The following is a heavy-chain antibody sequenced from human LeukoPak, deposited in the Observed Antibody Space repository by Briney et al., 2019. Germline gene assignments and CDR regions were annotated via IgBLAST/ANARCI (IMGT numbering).Heavy chain of an antibody. CDR3: ARDFAITATTIYYYVFDI. V-gene: IGHV3-30*04. Sequence: PGRSLRLSCAASGLIFSRYTMHWVRQAPDKGLEWVAVISHDGSTEYYADSVKGRLTISRDNSINTLYLQIYSLRPEDTAIYYCARDFAITATTIYYYVFDIWGPGTMVTVSS. J-gene: IGHJ3*02. CDR2: ISHDGSTE. CDR1: GLIFSRYT. D-gene: IGHD4-17*01.